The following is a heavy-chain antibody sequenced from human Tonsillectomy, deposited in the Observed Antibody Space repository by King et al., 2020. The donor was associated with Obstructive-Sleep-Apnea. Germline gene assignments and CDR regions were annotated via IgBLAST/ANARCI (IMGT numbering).Heavy chain of an antibody. CDR1: GYPLSDLF. CDR3: ATDLPRIAVAGTGAFDI. D-gene: IGHD6-19*01. J-gene: IGHJ3*02. Sequence: QLVQSGAEVKRPGASVKVSCKVSGYPLSDLFIHWVRQAPGKGLEWMGGFHPEDGETMYAQKLQGRVTMTEETSTASDYMELSSLRSEDTAVYYCATDLPRIAVAGTGAFDIWGQGTLVSVSS. CDR2: FHPEDGET. V-gene: IGHV1-24*01.